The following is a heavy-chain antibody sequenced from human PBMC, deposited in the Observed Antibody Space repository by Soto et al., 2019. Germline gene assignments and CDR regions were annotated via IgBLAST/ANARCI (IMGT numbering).Heavy chain of an antibody. CDR2: IYHSGST. CDR3: ARHMYYGSGSQPLDY. CDR1: GGSISSGGYS. Sequence: SETLSLTCAVSGGSISSGGYSWSWIRQPPGKGLEWIGYIYHSGSTYYNPSLKSRVTISVDRSKNQFSLKLSSVTAADTAVYYCARHMYYGSGSQPLDYWGQGTLVTVSS. D-gene: IGHD3-10*01. J-gene: IGHJ4*02. V-gene: IGHV4-30-2*01.